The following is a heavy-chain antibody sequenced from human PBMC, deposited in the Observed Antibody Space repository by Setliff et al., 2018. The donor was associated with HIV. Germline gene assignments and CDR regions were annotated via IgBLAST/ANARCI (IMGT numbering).Heavy chain of an antibody. D-gene: IGHD3-16*01. Sequence: PGGSLRLSCAASGFSVSTNYLTWVRQAPGKGLEWVSLMHSDGSTYYADSVKGRFTISRDNFINILYLHMNSLIAEDTAVYYCAKGVKYLDPWGQGTLVTVSS. CDR3: AKGVKYLDP. J-gene: IGHJ5*02. CDR1: GFSVSTNY. CDR2: MHSDGST. V-gene: IGHV3-53*01.